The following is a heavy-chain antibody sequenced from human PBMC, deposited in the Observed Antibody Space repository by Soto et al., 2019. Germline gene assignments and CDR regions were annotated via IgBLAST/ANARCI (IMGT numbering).Heavy chain of an antibody. J-gene: IGHJ5*02. V-gene: IGHV4-61*05. CDR2: IYYSGST. Sequence: SETLSLTCKVSGASIRSTHYFWGWIRQPPGKGLEWIGYIYYSGSTNYNPSLKSRVTISVDTSKNQFSLKLSSVTAADTAVYYCARAGPGGSRWWFDPWGQGTLVTVSS. D-gene: IGHD6-25*01. CDR3: ARAGPGGSRWWFDP. CDR1: GASIRSTHYF.